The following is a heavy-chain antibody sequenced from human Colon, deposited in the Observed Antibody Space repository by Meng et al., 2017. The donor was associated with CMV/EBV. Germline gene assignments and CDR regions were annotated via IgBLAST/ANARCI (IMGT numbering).Heavy chain of an antibody. CDR3: TTGAAYCGGDCFKY. J-gene: IGHJ4*02. V-gene: IGHV3-15*01. D-gene: IGHD2-21*01. CDR1: GFTFYNAW. CDR2: MKSRIDGGTT. Sequence: GESLKISCAASGFTFYNAWINWVRQAPGKGLEWVGRMKSRIDGGTTDYAAPVKGRFTISRDDSKYTVYLQMNSLKTEDTAVYYCTTGAAYCGGDCFKYWGQGTLVTVSS.